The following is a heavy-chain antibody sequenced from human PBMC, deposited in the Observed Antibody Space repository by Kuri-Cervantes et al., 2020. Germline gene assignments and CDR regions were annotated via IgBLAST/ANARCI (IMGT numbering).Heavy chain of an antibody. J-gene: IGHJ4*02. Sequence: GESLKISCAASGFTFDDYGMSWVRQAPGKGLEWVSSISSSSSYIYYADSVKGRFTISRDNAKNSLYLQMNSLRAEDTAVYYCAREDYNFWSGYRRFDYWGQGTLVTVSS. CDR2: ISSSSSYI. CDR1: GFTFDDYG. CDR3: AREDYNFWSGYRRFDY. V-gene: IGHV3-21*03. D-gene: IGHD3-3*01.